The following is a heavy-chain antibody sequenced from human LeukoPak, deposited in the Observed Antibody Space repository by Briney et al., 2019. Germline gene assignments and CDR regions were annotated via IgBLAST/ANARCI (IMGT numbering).Heavy chain of an antibody. Sequence: GGSLRLSCSASGFTFSTYWMSWVRQAPGKGLEWVSAISGGGGNTYYADSVKGRFTISRDNSKNTLYLQMNSLRAEDTAVYYCGKNRYSGSLSPFDIWGQGTMVTVSS. D-gene: IGHD1-26*01. CDR3: GKNRYSGSLSPFDI. J-gene: IGHJ3*02. CDR2: ISGGGGNT. V-gene: IGHV3-23*01. CDR1: GFTFSTYW.